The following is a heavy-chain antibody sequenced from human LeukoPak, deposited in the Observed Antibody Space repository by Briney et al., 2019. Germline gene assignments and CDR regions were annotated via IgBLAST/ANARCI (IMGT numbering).Heavy chain of an antibody. D-gene: IGHD3-3*01. CDR3: ATHTIFGVVTYAFHI. CDR2: FDPEDGET. CDR1: GYTGIELS. Sequence: ASVKVSCKVSGYTGIELSMHWVRQAPGKGLEWMGGFDPEDGETIYAQKFQGRVTMTEDTSTDTAYMELSSLTSEDTAVYYCATHTIFGVVTYAFHIWARGTLVTVSS. V-gene: IGHV1-24*01. J-gene: IGHJ3*02.